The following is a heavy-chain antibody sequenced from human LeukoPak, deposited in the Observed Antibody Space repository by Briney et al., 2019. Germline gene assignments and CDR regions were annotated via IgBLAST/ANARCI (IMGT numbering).Heavy chain of an antibody. D-gene: IGHD6-19*01. CDR3: TPVGYSSGWFDADYFDY. Sequence: GGSLRLSCAASGFIFSGSSMHWVRQAAGKGLEWVGRIRSKANSYSTAYATSVKSRFTISRDDSKNTAYLQMNSLKTEDTAVYYCTPVGYSSGWFDADYFDYWGQGTLVTVS. J-gene: IGHJ4*02. V-gene: IGHV3-73*01. CDR1: GFIFSGSS. CDR2: IRSKANSYST.